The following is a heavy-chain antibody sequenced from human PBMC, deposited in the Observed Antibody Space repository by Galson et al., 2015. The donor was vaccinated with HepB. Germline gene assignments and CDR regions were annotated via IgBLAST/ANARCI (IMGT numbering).Heavy chain of an antibody. CDR1: GGTFSSYA. CDR3: ARAAAAGDAFDI. Sequence: SVKVSCKASGGTFSSYAISWVRQAPGQGLEWMGGIIPIFGTANYAQKFQGRVTITADESTSTAYMELSSLRSEDTAVYYCARAAAAGDAFDIWGQGTMVTVSS. D-gene: IGHD6-13*01. CDR2: IIPIFGTA. V-gene: IGHV1-69*13. J-gene: IGHJ3*02.